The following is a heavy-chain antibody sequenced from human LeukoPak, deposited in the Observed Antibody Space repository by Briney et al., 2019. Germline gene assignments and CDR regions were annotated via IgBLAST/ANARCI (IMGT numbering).Heavy chain of an antibody. CDR2: INWNGGST. J-gene: IGHJ6*02. CDR1: GFTFDDYV. CDR3: ARGGYDYGMDV. Sequence: GSLRLSCAASGFTFDDYVMSWVRLAPGKGLEWVSGINWNGGSTNHADSVKGRFTISRDNARNSLYLQMNSLRAEDTALYYCARGGYDYGMDVWGQGTTVTVSS. V-gene: IGHV3-20*04. D-gene: IGHD6-13*01.